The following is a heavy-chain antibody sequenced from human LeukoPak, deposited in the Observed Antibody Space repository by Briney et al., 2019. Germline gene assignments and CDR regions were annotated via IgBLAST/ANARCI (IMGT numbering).Heavy chain of an antibody. J-gene: IGHJ6*02. CDR3: ASVYLYGMNV. CDR2: SNPSGGST. D-gene: IGHD2-8*01. Sequence: ASVKVSCKASGYSLTTYYMHWVRQAPGQGLEWMAISNPSGGSTNYAQKFQGRVTMTRDTPTNTVYMELSSLRSDDTAVYHCASVYLYGMNVWGQGTTVTVSS. CDR1: GYSLTTYY. V-gene: IGHV1-46*01.